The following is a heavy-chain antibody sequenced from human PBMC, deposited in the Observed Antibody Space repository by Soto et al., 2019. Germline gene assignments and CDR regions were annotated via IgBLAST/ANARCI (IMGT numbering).Heavy chain of an antibody. J-gene: IGHJ4*02. D-gene: IGHD2-15*01. CDR1: GGTFSSYT. CDR2: IIPILGIA. Sequence: ASVKVSCKASGGTFSSYTISWVRQAPGQGLEWMGRIIPILGIANYAQKFQGRVTITADKSTSTAYMELSSLRSEDTAVYYCATLPCSGGSCNDYCGQGTLVTVSS. CDR3: ATLPCSGGSCNDY. V-gene: IGHV1-69*02.